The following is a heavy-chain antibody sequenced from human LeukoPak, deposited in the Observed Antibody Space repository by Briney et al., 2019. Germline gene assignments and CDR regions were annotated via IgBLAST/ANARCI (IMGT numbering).Heavy chain of an antibody. CDR1: GGSIRSSNW. J-gene: IGHJ3*02. V-gene: IGHV4-4*02. CDR3: ARDVTVTYDAFDI. Sequence: PSETLSLTCAVSGGSIRSSNWWSWVCQPPGKRLEWIGEIYHSGSTNYNPSLKSRVTISVDKSKNQFSLKLSSVTAADTAVYYYARDVTVTYDAFDIWGQGTMVTVSS. CDR2: IYHSGST. D-gene: IGHD4-17*01.